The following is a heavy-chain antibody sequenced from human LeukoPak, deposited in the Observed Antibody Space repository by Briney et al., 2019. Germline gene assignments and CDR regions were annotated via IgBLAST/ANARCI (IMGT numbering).Heavy chain of an antibody. CDR3: AGGFDP. CDR1: GFTFSSYA. CDR2: ISYDGSNK. V-gene: IGHV3-30*01. J-gene: IGHJ5*02. Sequence: GGSLRLSCAASGFTFSSYAMHWVRQAPGKGLEWVAVISYDGSNKYYADSVKGRFTISRDNSKNTLYLQMNSLRAEVTAVYYCAGGFDPWGQGTLVTVSS.